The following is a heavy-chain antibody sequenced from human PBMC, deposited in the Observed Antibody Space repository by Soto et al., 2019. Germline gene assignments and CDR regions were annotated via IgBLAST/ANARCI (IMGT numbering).Heavy chain of an antibody. V-gene: IGHV1-69*01. D-gene: IGHD3-10*01. CDR2: IIPIFGTT. Sequence: QVQLVQSGAEVKKPGSSVKVSCKASGGTFSSYAISWVRQAPGHGVEWMGGIIPIFGTTNYAQKFQGRVTITADESTITAYMELSSLRSEDTAVYYCARPLRGGHYYYGMDVWGQGTTVTVSS. CDR1: GGTFSSYA. J-gene: IGHJ6*02. CDR3: ARPLRGGHYYYGMDV.